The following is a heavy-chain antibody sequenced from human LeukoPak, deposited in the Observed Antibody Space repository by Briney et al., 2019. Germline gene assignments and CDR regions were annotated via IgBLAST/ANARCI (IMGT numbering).Heavy chain of an antibody. CDR1: GFTFSSYE. Sequence: GGSLRLSCAASGFTFSSYEMNWVRQAPGKGLEWVSAISGSGGSTYYADSVKGRFTISRDNSKNTLYLQMNSLRAEDTAVYYCATPVPEASFDIWGQGTMVTVSS. CDR2: ISGSGGST. J-gene: IGHJ3*02. CDR3: ATPVPEASFDI. D-gene: IGHD1-14*01. V-gene: IGHV3-23*01.